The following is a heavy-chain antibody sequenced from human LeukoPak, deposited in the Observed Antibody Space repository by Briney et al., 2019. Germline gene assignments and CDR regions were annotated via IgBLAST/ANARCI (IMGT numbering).Heavy chain of an antibody. J-gene: IGHJ4*02. CDR2: ISAGSSAI. V-gene: IGHV3-48*04. CDR1: GFTFSSYS. CDR3: ARDGGYYYDSSGYYIDY. D-gene: IGHD3-22*01. Sequence: GGSLRLSCAASGFTFSSYSMNWVRQAPGKGLVCVSYISAGSSAIYYADSVKGRFTISRDNAKNSLYLQMNSLRAEDTAVYYCARDGGYYYDSSGYYIDYWGQGTLVTVSS.